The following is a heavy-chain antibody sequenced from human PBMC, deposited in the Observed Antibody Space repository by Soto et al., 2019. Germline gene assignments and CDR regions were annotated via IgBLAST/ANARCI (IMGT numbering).Heavy chain of an antibody. CDR1: VFTFISYS. CDR3: ARHDYGDHAAFDI. D-gene: IGHD4-17*01. CDR2: ISSSSSYI. V-gene: IGHV3-21*01. Sequence: GGSLRLSCASSVFTFISYSMNWVRQAPGKGLEWVSSISSSSSYIYYADSVKGRFTISRDNAKNSLYLQMNSLRAEDTAVYYCARHDYGDHAAFDIWGQGTMVTVSS. J-gene: IGHJ3*02.